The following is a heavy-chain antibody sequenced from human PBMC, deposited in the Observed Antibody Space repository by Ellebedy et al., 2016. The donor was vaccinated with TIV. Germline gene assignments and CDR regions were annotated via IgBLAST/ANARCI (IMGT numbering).Heavy chain of an antibody. Sequence: SETLSLTXTVSGGSISSYYWSWIRQPPGKGLEWIGYIYNSGTTNYNPSLKSRVTISVDTSKNQFSLKLNSVTAADTAVYYCARGARYYYYMDVWGKGTTVTVSS. CDR3: ARGARYYYYMDV. V-gene: IGHV4-59*01. CDR1: GGSISSYY. CDR2: IYNSGTT. J-gene: IGHJ6*03.